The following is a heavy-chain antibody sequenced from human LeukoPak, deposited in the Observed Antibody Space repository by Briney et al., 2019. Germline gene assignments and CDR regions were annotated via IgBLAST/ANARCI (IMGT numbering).Heavy chain of an antibody. J-gene: IGHJ5*02. Sequence: PGGSLRLSCAASGFTFSSYDMSWVRQAPGKGLEWVSAISGSGGSTYYADSVNGRFTISRDNSKNTLYLQMNSLRAEDTAVYYCAKSRNTHNWFDPWGQGTLVTVSS. CDR1: GFTFSSYD. D-gene: IGHD2-2*02. CDR3: AKSRNTHNWFDP. V-gene: IGHV3-23*01. CDR2: ISGSGGST.